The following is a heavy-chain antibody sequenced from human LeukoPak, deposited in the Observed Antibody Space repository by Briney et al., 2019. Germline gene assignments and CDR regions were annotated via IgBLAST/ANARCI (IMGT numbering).Heavy chain of an antibody. V-gene: IGHV4-39*01. D-gene: IGHD2-2*02. J-gene: IGHJ6*02. CDR2: IYYSGST. CDR1: GGSISSSSYY. CDR3: ARQLVVVVPAAIQESYYYYGMDV. Sequence: PSETLSLTCTVSGGSISSSSYYWGWIRQPPGKGLEWIGSIYYSGSTYYNPSLKSRVTIFVDTSKNQFSLKLSSVTAADTAVYYCARQLVVVVPAAIQESYYYYGMDVWGQGTTVTVSS.